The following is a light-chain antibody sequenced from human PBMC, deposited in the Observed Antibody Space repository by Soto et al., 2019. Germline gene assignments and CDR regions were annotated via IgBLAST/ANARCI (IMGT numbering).Light chain of an antibody. CDR1: QGIGND. J-gene: IGKJ1*01. CDR3: LQHNSFPPT. V-gene: IGKV1-17*01. Sequence: DIQMTQSPSSLSASVGDRVTITCRASQGIGNDLGWYQQKPGKAPKRLIYAASSLQSGVPSRFSGGGSATEFTLTISILQPEDFATYYCLQHNSFPPTFGQGTKVEF. CDR2: AAS.